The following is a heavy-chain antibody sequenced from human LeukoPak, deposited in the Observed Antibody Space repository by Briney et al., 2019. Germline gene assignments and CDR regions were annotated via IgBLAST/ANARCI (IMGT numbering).Heavy chain of an antibody. CDR2: IIPIFGTA. Sequence: SVKVSCKASGGTFSSYAISWVRQAPGQGLEWVGGIIPIFGTANYAQKFQGRVTITADESTSTAYMELSSLRSEDTAVYYCARVPLPAAPGKHYYYGMDVWGQGTTVTVSS. D-gene: IGHD2-2*01. CDR3: ARVPLPAAPGKHYYYGMDV. J-gene: IGHJ6*02. V-gene: IGHV1-69*13. CDR1: GGTFSSYA.